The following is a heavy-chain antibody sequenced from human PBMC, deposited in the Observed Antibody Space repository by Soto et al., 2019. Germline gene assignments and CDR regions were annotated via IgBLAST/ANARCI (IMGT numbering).Heavy chain of an antibody. CDR1: GFTFSSYA. V-gene: IGHV3-30-3*01. CDR2: ISYDGSNK. CDR3: ARDQGSGYGTFDY. J-gene: IGHJ4*02. D-gene: IGHD5-12*01. Sequence: QPGGSLRLSCAASGFTFSSYAMHWVRQAPGKGLEWVAVISYDGSNKYYADSVKGRFTISRDNSKNTLYLQMNSLRAEDTAVYYCARDQGSGYGTFDYWGQGTLVTVSS.